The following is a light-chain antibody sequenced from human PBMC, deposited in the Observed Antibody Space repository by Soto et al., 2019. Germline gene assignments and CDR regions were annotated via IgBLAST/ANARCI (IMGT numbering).Light chain of an antibody. CDR1: ESVSSGF. CDR3: QHYGNSLWT. V-gene: IGKV3-20*01. Sequence: EVVLTQSPGTLSLSPGERATLSCRASESVSSGFLTWYQQKPGQAPRLLIYRTSNRVTGIPDRFSGSGSGTDFTLTISRLEPEDFAVYFCQHYGNSLWTFVQGTKVDIK. CDR2: RTS. J-gene: IGKJ1*01.